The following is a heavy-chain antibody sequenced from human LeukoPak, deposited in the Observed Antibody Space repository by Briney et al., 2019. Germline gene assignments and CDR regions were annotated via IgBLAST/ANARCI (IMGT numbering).Heavy chain of an antibody. D-gene: IGHD3-10*01. CDR3: ARVTMVRGVI. CDR2: IYYSGIT. V-gene: IGHV4-39*07. J-gene: IGHJ4*02. Sequence: SETLSLTCTVSGGSISSNTYYWGWIRQPPGRGLEWIGSIYYSGITYDNPSLKSRVTISIDTSKNQFSLKLRSVTAADTAVYYCARVTMVRGVIWGQGTLVTVSS. CDR1: GGSISSNTYY.